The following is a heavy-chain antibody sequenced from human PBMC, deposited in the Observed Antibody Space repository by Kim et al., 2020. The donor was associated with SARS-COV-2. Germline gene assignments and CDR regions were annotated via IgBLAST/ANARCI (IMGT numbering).Heavy chain of an antibody. J-gene: IGHJ5*02. CDR2: INPNSGGT. CDR3: ARDYYGSGSYINFAFDP. D-gene: IGHD3-10*01. V-gene: IGHV1-2*06. CDR1: RYTFIGYY. Sequence: ASVKVSCKASRYTFIGYYMHWVRQAPGQGLEWMGRINPNSGGTNYAQKFQGRVTMTRDTSISTAYMELSRLRSDDTAVYYCARDYYGSGSYINFAFDPWGQGTLVTVSS.